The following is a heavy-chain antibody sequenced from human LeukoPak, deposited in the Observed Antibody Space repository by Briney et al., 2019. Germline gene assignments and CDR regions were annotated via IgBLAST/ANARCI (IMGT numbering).Heavy chain of an antibody. V-gene: IGHV3-21*01. D-gene: IGHD3-16*01. CDR2: ISSSSSYI. CDR1: GFTFSGSA. Sequence: GGSLKLSCAASGFTFSGSAMHWVRQAPGKGLEWVSSISSSSSYIYYADSVKGRFTISRDNAKNSLYLQMNSLRAEDTAVYYCARAKGAYAFDIWGQGTMVTVSS. J-gene: IGHJ3*02. CDR3: ARAKGAYAFDI.